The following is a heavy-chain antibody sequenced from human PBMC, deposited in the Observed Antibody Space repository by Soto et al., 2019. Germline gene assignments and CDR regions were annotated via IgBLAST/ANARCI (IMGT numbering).Heavy chain of an antibody. J-gene: IGHJ4*02. Sequence: PSETLSLTCTVSGGSISSGDYYWWGWIRQPPGKGLEWIGYIYYSGTTYYNPSLKSRVTMSVDTSKNQFSLKLTSVTAVDTAVYYCARREIQGPIDYWGQGTLVTVLL. D-gene: IGHD1-26*01. CDR1: GGSISSGDYYW. CDR2: IYYSGTT. CDR3: ARREIQGPIDY. V-gene: IGHV4-28*01.